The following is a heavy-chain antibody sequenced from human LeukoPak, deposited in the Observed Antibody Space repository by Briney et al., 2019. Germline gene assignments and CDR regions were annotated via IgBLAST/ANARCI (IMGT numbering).Heavy chain of an antibody. CDR1: GYTFTGYY. CDR2: IDPDSGGT. J-gene: IGHJ4*02. D-gene: IGHD3-22*01. Sequence: ASVKVSCKASGYTFTGYYMRWVRQAPGQGLEWIGWIDPDSGGTNYAQKFQGRVTMTRDTSISTAYMELSRLRSDDTAVYYCAREVEDYYDSSGCYFDYWGQGTLVTVSS. CDR3: AREVEDYYDSSGCYFDY. V-gene: IGHV1-2*02.